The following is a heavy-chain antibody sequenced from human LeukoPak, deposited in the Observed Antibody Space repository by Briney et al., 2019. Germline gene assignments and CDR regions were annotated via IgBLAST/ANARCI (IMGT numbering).Heavy chain of an antibody. D-gene: IGHD3-10*01. CDR1: GGSISSGGYS. J-gene: IGHJ4*02. Sequence: SETLSLTCAVSGGSISSGGYSWSWIRQPPGKGLEWIGYIYHSGSTYYNPSLKSRVTISVDRSKNQFSLKLSSVTAADTAVYYCASAGVTMVRGVIIMGTFDYWGQGTLVTVSS. V-gene: IGHV4-30-2*01. CDR3: ASAGVTMVRGVIIMGTFDY. CDR2: IYHSGST.